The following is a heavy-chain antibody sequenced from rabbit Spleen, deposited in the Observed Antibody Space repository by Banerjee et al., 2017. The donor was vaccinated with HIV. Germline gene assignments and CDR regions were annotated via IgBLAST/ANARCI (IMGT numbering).Heavy chain of an antibody. CDR2: IDTGSSGFT. V-gene: IGHV1S40*01. CDR3: ARGYSNGYNNYVNAFSL. J-gene: IGHJ4*01. CDR1: GFSFSSGYD. Sequence: QSLEESGGDLVKPGASLTLTCTASGFSFSSGYDMCWVRQAPGKGLEWIACIDTGSSGFTYYASWARGRFTISKSSSTTVTLQMTSLTAADTATYFCARGYSNGYNNYVNAFSLWGQGTLVTVS. D-gene: IGHD6-1*01.